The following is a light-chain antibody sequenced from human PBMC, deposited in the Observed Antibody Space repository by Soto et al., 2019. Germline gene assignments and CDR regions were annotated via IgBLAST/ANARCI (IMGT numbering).Light chain of an antibody. Sequence: EIVLTQSPATLSSFPGDRVTLSCRASQSVSSSPLAWYQQKPGQAPRLLIYGASSRATGIPDRFSGSGSGTDFTLTISRLEPEDFAVYYCHQYGSSPETFGQGTKVEI. J-gene: IGKJ1*01. CDR2: GAS. V-gene: IGKV3-20*01. CDR3: HQYGSSPET. CDR1: QSVSSSP.